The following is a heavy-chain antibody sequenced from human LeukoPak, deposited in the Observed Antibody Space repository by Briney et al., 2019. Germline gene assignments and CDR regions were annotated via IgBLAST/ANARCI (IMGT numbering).Heavy chain of an antibody. J-gene: IGHJ4*02. Sequence: GESLKISCKGSGYSFTSYWIGWVRQMPGKGLEWMGIIYPGDSDTRYSPSFQGQVTISADKSISTAYLQWSSLKASDTAMYYCARLRSSYYYDSSGRHFDYWGQGTLVTVSS. CDR3: ARLRSSYYYDSSGRHFDY. CDR2: IYPGDSDT. V-gene: IGHV5-51*01. D-gene: IGHD3-22*01. CDR1: GYSFTSYW.